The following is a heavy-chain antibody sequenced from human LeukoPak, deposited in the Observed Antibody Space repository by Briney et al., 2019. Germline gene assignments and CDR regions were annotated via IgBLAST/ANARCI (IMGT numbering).Heavy chain of an antibody. D-gene: IGHD3-10*01. CDR1: GYSLSSGYY. Sequence: SETLSLTCAVSGYSLSSGYYWGWIRQPPGKGLEWIGSIYQSGSTYYNPSLKSRVTRSVDKSMNQFSLKQSFVTAADTAVYYCAIIYGSGSYSDYWGQGTLVTVSS. V-gene: IGHV4-38-2*01. J-gene: IGHJ4*02. CDR2: IYQSGST. CDR3: AIIYGSGSYSDY.